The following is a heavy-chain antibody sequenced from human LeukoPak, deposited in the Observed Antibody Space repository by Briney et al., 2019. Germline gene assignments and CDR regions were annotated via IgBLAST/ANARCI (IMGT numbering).Heavy chain of an antibody. CDR2: ISGSGGST. V-gene: IGHV3-23*01. D-gene: IGHD3-3*01. J-gene: IGHJ3*02. CDR1: GFTFSSYA. Sequence: GSLRLSCAASGFTFSSYAMSWVRQAPGKGLEWVSAISGSGGSTYYADSVKGRFTISRDNSKDTLYLQMNSLRAEDTAVYYCATHNRITIFGVPRSNAFDIWGQGTMVTVSS. CDR3: ATHNRITIFGVPRSNAFDI.